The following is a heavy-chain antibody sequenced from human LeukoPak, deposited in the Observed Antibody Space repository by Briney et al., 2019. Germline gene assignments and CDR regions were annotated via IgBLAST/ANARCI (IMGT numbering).Heavy chain of an antibody. CDR2: ISGSGGST. D-gene: IGHD3-10*01. Sequence: HPGGSLRLSCAASGFTFSSYAMSWVRQAPGKGPEWVSAISGSGGSTYYADSVKGRFTISRDNSKNTLYLQMNSLRAEDTAVYYCAKSGALLLWFGELLDYFDYWGQGTLVTVSS. J-gene: IGHJ4*02. V-gene: IGHV3-23*01. CDR3: AKSGALLLWFGELLDYFDY. CDR1: GFTFSSYA.